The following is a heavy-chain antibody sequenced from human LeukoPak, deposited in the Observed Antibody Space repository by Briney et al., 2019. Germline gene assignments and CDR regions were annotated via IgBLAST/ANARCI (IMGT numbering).Heavy chain of an antibody. V-gene: IGHV1-69*06. D-gene: IGHD2-15*01. CDR3: ATPPGGGSWHYYYYMDV. Sequence: ASVKVSCKASGCTFSSYAISWVRQAPGQGLEWMGGIIPIFGTANYAQKFQGRVTITADKSTSTAYMELSSLRSEDTAVYYCATPPGGGSWHYYYYMDVWGKGTTVTVSS. J-gene: IGHJ6*03. CDR2: IIPIFGTA. CDR1: GCTFSSYA.